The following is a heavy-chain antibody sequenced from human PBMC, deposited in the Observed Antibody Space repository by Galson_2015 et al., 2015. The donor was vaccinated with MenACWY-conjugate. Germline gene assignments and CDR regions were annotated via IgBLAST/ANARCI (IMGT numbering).Heavy chain of an antibody. V-gene: IGHV3-48*02. CDR2: NSSGSSNI. Sequence: FRRLSCASSGFTFSTYSMYWVHQAPEKGLGGASNNSSGSSNIYYADSVKGRFTISRDNAKNSLYLQMNSLRDEDTAVYYCAVGNYGDFDYWGQGTLVTVSS. CDR3: AVGNYGDFDY. D-gene: IGHD4-17*01. J-gene: IGHJ4*02. CDR1: GFTFSTYS.